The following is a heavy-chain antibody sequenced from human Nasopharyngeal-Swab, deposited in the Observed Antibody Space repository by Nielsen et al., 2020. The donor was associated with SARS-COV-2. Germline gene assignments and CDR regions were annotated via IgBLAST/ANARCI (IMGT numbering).Heavy chain of an antibody. CDR2: IYYSGST. V-gene: IGHV4-31*03. D-gene: IGHD5-12*01. CDR1: CGSLSSGGYY. Sequence: SVTLCLTCTGSCGSLSSGGYYWSWIRQHPGKGLEWIGYIYYSGSTYYNPSLKSRVTISVDTSKNRFSLKLSSVTAADTAVYYCARALEYSGYDFDYWGQGTLVTVSS. CDR3: ARALEYSGYDFDY. J-gene: IGHJ4*02.